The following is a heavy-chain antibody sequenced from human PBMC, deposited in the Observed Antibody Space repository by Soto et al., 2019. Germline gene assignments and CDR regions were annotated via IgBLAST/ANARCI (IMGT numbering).Heavy chain of an antibody. V-gene: IGHV3-30-3*01. D-gene: IGHD3-16*01. J-gene: IGHJ2*01. CDR3: ARPLWRNDYNWGYFDL. CDR1: GFTFSSYA. CDR2: ISYDGSNK. Sequence: QVQLVESGGGVVQPGRSLRLSCAASGFTFSSYAMHWVRQAPGKVLEWVAVISYDGSNKYYADSVKGRFTISRDTSKNTLYLQMNSLRAAATAVYYCARPLWRNDYNWGYFDLWGRGTLVTVSS.